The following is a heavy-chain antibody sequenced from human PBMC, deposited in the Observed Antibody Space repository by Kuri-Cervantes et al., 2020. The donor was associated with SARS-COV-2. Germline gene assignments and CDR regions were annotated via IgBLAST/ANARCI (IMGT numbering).Heavy chain of an antibody. J-gene: IGHJ4*02. V-gene: IGHV4-34*01. CDR1: GGSFSGYY. Sequence: SETLSLTCAVYGGSFSGYYWSWIRQPPGKGLEWIGEINHSGSTNYNPSLKSRVTISVDTSKNQFSLKLCSVTAADTAVYYCARESAQDTFGGVIVIIDYWGQGTLVTVSS. CDR2: INHSGST. CDR3: ARESAQDTFGGVIVIIDY. D-gene: IGHD3-16*02.